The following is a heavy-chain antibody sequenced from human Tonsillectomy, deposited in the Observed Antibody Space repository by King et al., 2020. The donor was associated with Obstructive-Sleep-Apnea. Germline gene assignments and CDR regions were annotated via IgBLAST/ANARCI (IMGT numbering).Heavy chain of an antibody. CDR2: IYHTGST. J-gene: IGHJ2*01. Sequence: VQLQESGPGLVKPSETLSLTCTVSGYSITNTNYWGWIRQPPGKGLEWIGSIYHTGSTYYSASRKSRVTMSVDTSKNQFSLQLRSVTAADTAVYYCARASRRDGYGYWYFDLWGRGTLVTVSS. CDR3: ARASRRDGYGYWYFDL. CDR1: GYSITNTNY. V-gene: IGHV4-38-2*02. D-gene: IGHD5-24*01.